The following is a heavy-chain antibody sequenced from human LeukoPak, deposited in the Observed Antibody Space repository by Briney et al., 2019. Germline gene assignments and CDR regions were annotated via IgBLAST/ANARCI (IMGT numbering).Heavy chain of an antibody. Sequence: ASVKVSCKASGYTFTSYGINWVRQAPGQGREWMGWISAENGNTNYAQKFQGRVTMTTDTSTSTAYMELRSLRSDDTAVYYCARANFGPYYYMDVWGKGTTVTVSS. CDR3: ARANFGPYYYMDV. D-gene: IGHD3-10*01. CDR2: ISAENGNT. V-gene: IGHV1-18*01. CDR1: GYTFTSYG. J-gene: IGHJ6*03.